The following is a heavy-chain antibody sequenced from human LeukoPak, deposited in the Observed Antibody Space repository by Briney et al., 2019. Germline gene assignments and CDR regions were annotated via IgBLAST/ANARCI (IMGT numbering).Heavy chain of an antibody. Sequence: SQTLSLTCTVSGGSISSGGYYWSWLRQHPGKGLEWIGYIYYSGSTYYNPSLKSRVTISVDTSKNQFSLKLSSVTAADTAVYYCARVVHYYDSSSYYAFLWWFDPWGQGTLVTVSS. J-gene: IGHJ5*02. CDR3: ARVVHYYDSSSYYAFLWWFDP. D-gene: IGHD3-22*01. CDR2: IYYSGST. V-gene: IGHV4-31*03. CDR1: GGSISSGGYY.